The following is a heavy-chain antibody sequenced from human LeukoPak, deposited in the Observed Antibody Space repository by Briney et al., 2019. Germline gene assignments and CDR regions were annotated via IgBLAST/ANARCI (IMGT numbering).Heavy chain of an antibody. J-gene: IGHJ2*01. V-gene: IGHV4-34*01. CDR1: GGSFSGYY. CDR2: INHSGST. D-gene: IGHD3-22*01. Sequence: PSETLSLTCAVYGGSFSGYYWRWIRQPPGKGLEWIGEINHSGSTNYNPSLKSRVTISVDTSKNQFSLKLSSVTAADTAVYYCARGRTYYYDSSGYYYARYFDLWGRGTLVTVSS. CDR3: ARGRTYYYDSSGYYYARYFDL.